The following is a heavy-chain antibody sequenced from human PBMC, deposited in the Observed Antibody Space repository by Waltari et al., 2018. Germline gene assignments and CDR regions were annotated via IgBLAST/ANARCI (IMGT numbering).Heavy chain of an antibody. CDR1: GGTFGSYS. D-gene: IGHD6-13*01. J-gene: IGHJ3*01. Sequence: QVHLVQSGAEVKKPGSSLQVSCKASGGTFGSYSVAWVRQAAGQGLEWLGGIIPIYGRPQYAQKFQGRVTLSADASTTTVYLEMSGLRSEDTAIYFCARRKLGFAFDVWGQGTLVIVSS. CDR3: ARRKLGFAFDV. V-gene: IGHV1-69*12. CDR2: IIPIYGRP.